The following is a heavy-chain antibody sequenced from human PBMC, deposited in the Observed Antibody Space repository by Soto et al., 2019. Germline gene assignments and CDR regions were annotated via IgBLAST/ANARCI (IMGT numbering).Heavy chain of an antibody. CDR2: IFHSGST. CDR3: ARGRYYYGSGSYESNGMDV. J-gene: IGHJ6*02. D-gene: IGHD3-10*01. Sequence: SETLSLTCAVSGGSISSNNWWSWVRQPPGKGLEWIGEIFHSGSTHYSPTLKSRVTISVDTSKNQFSLKLSSVTAADTAVYYCARGRYYYGSGSYESNGMDVWGQGTTVTVSS. V-gene: IGHV4-4*02. CDR1: GGSISSNNW.